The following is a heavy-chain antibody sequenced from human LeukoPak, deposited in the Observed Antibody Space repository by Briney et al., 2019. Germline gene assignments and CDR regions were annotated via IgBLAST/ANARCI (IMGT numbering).Heavy chain of an antibody. CDR3: ARGFGVGATKNFDH. D-gene: IGHD1-26*01. CDR1: GGSISSSNW. CDR2: IYHSGST. J-gene: IGHJ4*02. Sequence: SETLSLTCAVSGGSISSSNWWSWVRQPPGKGLEWIGEIYHSGSTNYNPSLKSRVTISVDKSKNQFSLKLSSVTAADTAVYYCARGFGVGATKNFDHWGQGTLVTVSS. V-gene: IGHV4-4*02.